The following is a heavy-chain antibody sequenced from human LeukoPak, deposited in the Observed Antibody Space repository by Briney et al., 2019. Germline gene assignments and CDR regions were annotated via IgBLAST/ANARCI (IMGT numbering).Heavy chain of an antibody. CDR2: IYYSGST. CDR1: GGSISSYY. J-gene: IGHJ5*02. CDR3: ARRALLGWFDP. D-gene: IGHD2/OR15-2a*01. V-gene: IGHV4-59*08. Sequence: SETLSLTCTVSGGSISSYYWSWIRQPPGKGLEWIGYIYYSGSTNYNPSLKSRVTISVDTSKNQFCLKLSSVTAADTAVYYCARRALLGWFDPWGQGTLVTVSS.